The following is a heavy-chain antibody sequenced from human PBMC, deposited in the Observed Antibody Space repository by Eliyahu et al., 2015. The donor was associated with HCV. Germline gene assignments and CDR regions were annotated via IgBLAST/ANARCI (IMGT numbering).Heavy chain of an antibody. V-gene: IGHV3-48*02. D-gene: IGHD3-10*01. J-gene: IGHJ4*02. CDR2: ISTGSDTI. Sequence: EVQVVESGGGLVQPGGSLSLSCAASAFTFSTYSMNWVRQAPGRGXEWLSYISTGSDTIYYADSVKGRFTISRDNAKDSLYLQMNSLRDEDTAVYYCARGTYGSGSYHFDSWGQGTLVAVSS. CDR1: AFTFSTYS. CDR3: ARGTYGSGSYHFDS.